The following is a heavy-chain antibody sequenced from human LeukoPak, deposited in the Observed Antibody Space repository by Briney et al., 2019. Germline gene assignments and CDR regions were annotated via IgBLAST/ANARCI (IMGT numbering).Heavy chain of an antibody. CDR3: AREEYSRLSRPGQSGGDY. V-gene: IGHV4-34*01. CDR2: INHSGST. Sequence: PSETLSLTCAVYGGSFSGYYWSWIRQPPGKGLEWIGEINHSGSTNYNPSLKSRVTISVDTSKNQFSLKLSSVTAADTAVYYCAREEYSRLSRPGQSGGDYWGQGTLVTVSS. D-gene: IGHD5-12*01. J-gene: IGHJ4*02. CDR1: GGSFSGYY.